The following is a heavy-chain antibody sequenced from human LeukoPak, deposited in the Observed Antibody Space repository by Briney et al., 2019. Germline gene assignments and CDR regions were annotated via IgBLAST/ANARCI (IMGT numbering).Heavy chain of an antibody. CDR2: IYHSGST. D-gene: IGHD4-17*01. CDR3: AGEQVHGDYPPP. CDR1: GYSISSGYY. Sequence: SETLSLTCAVSGYSISSGYYWGWIRQPPGKGLEWIGSIYHSGSTYYNPSLKSRVTISVDTSKNQFSLKLSSVTAADTAVYYCAGEQVHGDYPPPWGQGTLVTVSS. V-gene: IGHV4-38-2*02. J-gene: IGHJ5*02.